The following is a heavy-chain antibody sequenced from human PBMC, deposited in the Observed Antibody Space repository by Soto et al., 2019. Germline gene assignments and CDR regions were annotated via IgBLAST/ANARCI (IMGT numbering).Heavy chain of an antibody. Sequence: ASVKVSCKASGYTFTSYDMQWVRQAPGQRLEWMGWINAGNGNTKYSQKFKGRVTITTDTSASTAYMEQSSLRSEDTAVYYCARVRDRAGGSPDFDYWGQGTLVTVSS. CDR2: INAGNGNT. D-gene: IGHD3-10*01. V-gene: IGHV1-3*01. J-gene: IGHJ4*02. CDR3: ARVRDRAGGSPDFDY. CDR1: GYTFTSYD.